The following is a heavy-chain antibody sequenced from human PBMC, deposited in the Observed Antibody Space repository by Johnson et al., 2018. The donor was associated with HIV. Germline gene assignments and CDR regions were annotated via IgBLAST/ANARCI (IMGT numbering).Heavy chain of an antibody. CDR2: IYSGGST. J-gene: IGHJ3*02. CDR3: AREGDGGAFDI. Sequence: VQLVESGGGVVQPGRSLRLSCAASGFLVSSNYMSWVRQAPGKGLEWVSVIYSGGSTYYADSVKGRFTISRDNSKNTLYLQMNSLRAEDTAVYYCAREGDGGAFDIWGQGTMVTVSS. D-gene: IGHD3-16*01. V-gene: IGHV3-53*01. CDR1: GFLVSSNY.